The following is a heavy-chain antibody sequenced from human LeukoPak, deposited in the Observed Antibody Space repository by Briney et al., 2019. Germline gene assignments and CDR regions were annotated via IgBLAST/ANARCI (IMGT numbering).Heavy chain of an antibody. CDR3: ARVLAYCGGDCYSNYYGMDV. J-gene: IGHJ6*02. D-gene: IGHD2-21*02. V-gene: IGHV3-33*01. CDR1: GFTFSSYG. Sequence: GGSLRLSCAASGFTFSSYGMHWVRQAPGKGLEWVAVIWYDGSNKYYADSVKGRFTISRDNSKNTLYLQMNSLRAEDTAVYYCARVLAYCGGDCYSNYYGMDVWGQGTTVTVSS. CDR2: IWYDGSNK.